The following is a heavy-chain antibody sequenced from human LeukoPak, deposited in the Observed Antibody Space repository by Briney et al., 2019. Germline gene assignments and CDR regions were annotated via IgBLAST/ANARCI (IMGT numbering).Heavy chain of an antibody. V-gene: IGHV3-7*03. D-gene: IGHD5-18*01. CDR2: IKQDGSEK. J-gene: IGHJ4*02. Sequence: GGSLRLSCAASGFTFSSYWMSWVRQAPGKGLEWVANIKQDGSEKYYVDSVKGRFTISRDNAKNSLYLQMNSLRAEDTAVYYCARVQRSYSYGFDYWGQGTLVTVSS. CDR3: ARVQRSYSYGFDY. CDR1: GFTFSSYW.